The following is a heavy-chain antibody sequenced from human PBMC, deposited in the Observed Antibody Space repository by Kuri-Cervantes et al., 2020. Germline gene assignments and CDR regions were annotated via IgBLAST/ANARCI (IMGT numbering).Heavy chain of an antibody. D-gene: IGHD5-12*01. CDR2: ISNSGSTI. Sequence: GGSLRLSCAASGFTFSDSYMSWIRQAPGKGLEWVSYISNSGSTIYYADSVKGRFTISRDNAKNSLYLQMNSLRAEDTAVYYCARESAYSGYDAFDYWGQGTLVTVSS. CDR1: GFTFSDSY. V-gene: IGHV3-11*01. CDR3: ARESAYSGYDAFDY. J-gene: IGHJ4*02.